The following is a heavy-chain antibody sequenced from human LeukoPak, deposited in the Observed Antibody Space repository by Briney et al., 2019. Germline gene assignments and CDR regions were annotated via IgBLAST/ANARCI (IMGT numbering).Heavy chain of an antibody. CDR2: ISAYNGNT. V-gene: IGHV1-18*01. CDR3: AADHWWELLGDAFDI. CDR1: GYTFTSYG. D-gene: IGHD1-26*01. Sequence: ASVKVSCKASGYTFTSYGISWVRQAPGQGLEWMGWISAYNGNTNYAQKLQSRVTMTTDTSTSTAYMVLRSLRSDDTAVYYCAADHWWELLGDAFDIWGQGTMVTVSS. J-gene: IGHJ3*02.